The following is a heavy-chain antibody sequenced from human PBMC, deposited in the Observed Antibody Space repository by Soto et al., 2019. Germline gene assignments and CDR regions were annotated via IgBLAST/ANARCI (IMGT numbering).Heavy chain of an antibody. V-gene: IGHV4-59*08. CDR2: IYYGGST. Sequence: LTCTVSGDSISTDYWSWIRQSPGKGLEWIGFIYYGGSTNYNPFLKLLFSFSLDTSKNLFSLQLSSVTFADPAVYYFARVFKRYISPPGPFDYWGLGTLVPVSS. CDR1: GDSISTDY. J-gene: IGHJ4*02. CDR3: ARVFKRYISPPGPFDY. D-gene: IGHD3-16*02.